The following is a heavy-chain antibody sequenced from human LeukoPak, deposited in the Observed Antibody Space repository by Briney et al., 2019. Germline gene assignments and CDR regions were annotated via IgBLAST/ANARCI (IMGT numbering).Heavy chain of an antibody. CDR3: AKGVYPNYYYGMDV. V-gene: IGHV3-23*01. D-gene: IGHD5/OR15-5a*01. J-gene: IGHJ6*02. Sequence: PGGSLRLSCAASGFTFSSYAMSWVRQAPGKGLEWVSAISGSSGSTYYADSVKGRFTISRDNSKNTLYLQMNSPRAEDTAVYYCAKGVYPNYYYGMDVWGQGTTVTVSS. CDR1: GFTFSSYA. CDR2: ISGSSGST.